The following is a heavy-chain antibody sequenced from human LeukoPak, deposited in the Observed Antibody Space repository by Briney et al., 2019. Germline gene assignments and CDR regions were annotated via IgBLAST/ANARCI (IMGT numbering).Heavy chain of an antibody. CDR3: ARHLTSSEQLWYSGVWAFDI. V-gene: IGHV4-39*01. Sequence: PSETLSLTCTVSGGSISSSSYYWGWIRQPPGKGLEWIGSIYYSGSTYYNPSLKSRVTISVDTSKNQFSLKLSSVTAADTAVYYCARHLTSSEQLWYSGVWAFDIWGQGTMVTVSS. CDR1: GGSISSSSYY. CDR2: IYYSGST. D-gene: IGHD5-18*01. J-gene: IGHJ3*02.